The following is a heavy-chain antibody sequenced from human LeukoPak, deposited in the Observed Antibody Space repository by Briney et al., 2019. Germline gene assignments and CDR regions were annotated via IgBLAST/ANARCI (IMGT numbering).Heavy chain of an antibody. D-gene: IGHD3-10*01. CDR3: ARDQWFGEPRNYFDY. Sequence: SETLSLTCTVSGGSISSSCYYWGWIRQPPGKGLEWFGSIYYSGSTYYNPSLKSRVTISVDTSKNQFSLKLSSVTAADTAVYYCARDQWFGEPRNYFDYWGQGTLVTVSS. CDR1: GGSISSSCYY. J-gene: IGHJ4*02. V-gene: IGHV4-39*07. CDR2: IYYSGST.